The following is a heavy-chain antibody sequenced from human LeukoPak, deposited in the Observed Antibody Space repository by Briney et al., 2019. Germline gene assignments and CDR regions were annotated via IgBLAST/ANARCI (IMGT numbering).Heavy chain of an antibody. CDR2: IYHSGST. D-gene: IGHD6-13*01. CDR3: ARDQAEQSIAAAGPRVWSYYYYMDV. V-gene: IGHV4-4*02. J-gene: IGHJ6*03. Sequence: PGGSLRLSCAASGFTFSSYEMNWVRQAPGKGLEWIGEIYHSGSTNYNPSLKSRVTISVDKFKNQFSLKLSSVTAADTAVYYCARDQAEQSIAAAGPRVWSYYYYMDVWGKGTTVTVSS. CDR1: GFTFSSYEM.